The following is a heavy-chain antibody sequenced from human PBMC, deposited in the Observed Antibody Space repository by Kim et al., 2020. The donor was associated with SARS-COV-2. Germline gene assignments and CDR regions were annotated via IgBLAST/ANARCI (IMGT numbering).Heavy chain of an antibody. D-gene: IGHD6-19*01. V-gene: IGHV2-70*01. Sequence: YSTSLKTRLTISKDTSKNQVALTMTNMDPGDTATYYCARILRSSGFSNDYWGQGTLVTVSS. J-gene: IGHJ4*02. CDR3: ARILRSSGFSNDY.